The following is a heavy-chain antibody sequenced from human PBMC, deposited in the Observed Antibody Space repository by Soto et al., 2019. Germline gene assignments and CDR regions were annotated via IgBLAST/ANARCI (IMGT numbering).Heavy chain of an antibody. V-gene: IGHV3-33*01. D-gene: IGHD4-4*01. CDR2: IWYDGSNK. Sequence: GGSLRLSCAASGFTFSSYGMHWVRQAPGKGLEWVAVIWYDGSNKYYADSVKGRFTISRDNAKNTLYLQMNSLRVEDTAVYYCVRDVQFQSFDYWGQGTLVTVS. J-gene: IGHJ4*02. CDR1: GFTFSSYG. CDR3: VRDVQFQSFDY.